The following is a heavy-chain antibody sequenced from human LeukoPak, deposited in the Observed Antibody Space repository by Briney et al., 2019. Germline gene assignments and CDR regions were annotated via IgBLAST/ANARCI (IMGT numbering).Heavy chain of an antibody. Sequence: GGSLRLSCAASGFTFSSYSMHWVRQAPGKGLVWVSRIKTDGITTTYADSVKGRFTISRDNAKNTLYLQMDSLRAEDTAVYYCARGEEVGGYSYGYDYWGQGTLVTVSS. J-gene: IGHJ4*02. CDR3: ARGEEVGGYSYGYDY. CDR2: IKTDGITT. D-gene: IGHD5-18*01. V-gene: IGHV3-74*01. CDR1: GFTFSSYS.